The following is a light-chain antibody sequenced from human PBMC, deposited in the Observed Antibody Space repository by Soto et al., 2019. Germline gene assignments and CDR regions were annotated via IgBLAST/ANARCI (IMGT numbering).Light chain of an antibody. CDR3: QSYDSSLSGWV. Sequence: QSVRTQPPSVSGAPGQRVTISCTESSSNIGAGYDVHWYQQLPGTAPKLLISGNSNRPSGVPDRFSGSKSGTSASLAITGLHAEDEADYYCQSYDSSLSGWVFGGGTKLTVL. CDR1: SSNIGAGYD. V-gene: IGLV1-40*01. J-gene: IGLJ3*02. CDR2: GNS.